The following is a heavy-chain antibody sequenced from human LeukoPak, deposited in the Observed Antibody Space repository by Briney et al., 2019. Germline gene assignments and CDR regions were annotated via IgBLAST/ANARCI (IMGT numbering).Heavy chain of an antibody. V-gene: IGHV4-59*01. CDR1: GGSFSSYY. D-gene: IGHD2-2*01. Sequence: PSETLSLTCSVSGGSFSSYYWSWIRQPPGKGLEWLGYIYYSVSTNYNPSLKSLVTISVDTSKNQFSLKLSSVTAADTAVDYCARVSDQPYYFDYWGQGTLVTVSS. J-gene: IGHJ4*02. CDR3: ARVSDQPYYFDY. CDR2: IYYSVST.